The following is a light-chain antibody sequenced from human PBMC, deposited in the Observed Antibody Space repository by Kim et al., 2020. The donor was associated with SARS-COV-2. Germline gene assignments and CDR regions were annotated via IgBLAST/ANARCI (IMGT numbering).Light chain of an antibody. CDR2: ENT. V-gene: IGLV6-57*01. J-gene: IGLJ3*02. CDR1: SGSIPRNY. CDR3: QSYDSDNHGV. Sequence: KTVPISCPRGSGSIPRNYVQGIQPRPGSPPATLIYENTHRHSGVPDRFSGSIDSSSNSASLTISGLKTEDEADYYCQSYDSDNHGVFGGGTKLTVL.